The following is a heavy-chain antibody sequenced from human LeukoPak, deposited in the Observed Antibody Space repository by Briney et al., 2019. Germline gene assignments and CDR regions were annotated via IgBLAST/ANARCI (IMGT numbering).Heavy chain of an antibody. CDR2: ISGSGRST. CDR1: GFTFSSYA. D-gene: IGHD6-13*01. Sequence: PGGSLRLSCAASGFTFSSYALSWVRQAPGKGLEWVSSISGSGRSTFYADSVKGRFTISRDNSKNTLYLQMNSLRAEDTAVYYCAKSGSSWYYFDYWGQGTLITVSS. J-gene: IGHJ4*02. CDR3: AKSGSSWYYFDY. V-gene: IGHV3-23*01.